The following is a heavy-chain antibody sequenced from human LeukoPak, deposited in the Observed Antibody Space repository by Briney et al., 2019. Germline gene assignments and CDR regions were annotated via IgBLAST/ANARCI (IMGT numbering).Heavy chain of an antibody. D-gene: IGHD6-6*01. CDR2: IYYSGST. J-gene: IGHJ4*02. V-gene: IGHV4-59*12. CDR3: ARDLDDYSSSDY. Sequence: SETLSLTCTVPGGSISSYYWSWIRQPPGKGLEWIGYIYYSGSTNYNPSLKSRVTISVDTSKNQFSLKITSVTAADTAVYYCARDLDDYSSSDYWGQGTLVTVSS. CDR1: GGSISSYY.